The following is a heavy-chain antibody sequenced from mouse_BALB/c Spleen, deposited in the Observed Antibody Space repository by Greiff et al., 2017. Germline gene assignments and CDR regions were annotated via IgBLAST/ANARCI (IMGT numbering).Heavy chain of an antibody. J-gene: IGHJ4*01. V-gene: IGHV1-69*02. D-gene: IGHD2-3*01. CDR1: GYTFTSYW. Sequence: VQLQQPGAELVKPGASVKLSCKASGYTFTSYWMHWVKQRPGQGLEWIGEIDPSDSYTNYNQKFKGKATLTVDKSSSTAYMQLSSLTSEDSAVYYCARRGMGYYAMDYWGQGTSVTVSS. CDR3: ARRGMGYYAMDY. CDR2: IDPSDSYT.